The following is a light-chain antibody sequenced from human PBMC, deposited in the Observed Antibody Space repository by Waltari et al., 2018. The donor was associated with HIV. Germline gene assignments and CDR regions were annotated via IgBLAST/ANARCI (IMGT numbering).Light chain of an antibody. J-gene: IGKJ3*01. V-gene: IGKV3-11*01. CDR1: QSVSSY. CDR2: DAS. CDR3: QQRSNL. Sequence: EIVLTQSPATLSLSPGERATLSCRASQSVSSYLAWYQQKPGQAPRLLIYDASNRATGIPARCSGSGSGTDFTLTISSLEPEDFAVYYCQQRSNLFGPGTKVDIK.